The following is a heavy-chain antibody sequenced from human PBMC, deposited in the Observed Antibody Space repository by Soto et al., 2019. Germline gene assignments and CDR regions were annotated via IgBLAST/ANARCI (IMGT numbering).Heavy chain of an antibody. CDR3: ARGRLLDYYYYYGMEV. J-gene: IGHJ6*02. D-gene: IGHD5-18*01. Sequence: ASVKISCKASGYTFTGYYMHWVRQAPGQGLEWMGWINPNSGGTNYAQKFQGWVTMTRDTSISTAYMELSRLRSDDTAVYYCARGRLLDYYYYYGMEVWGEGTTVTVSS. V-gene: IGHV1-2*04. CDR2: INPNSGGT. CDR1: GYTFTGYY.